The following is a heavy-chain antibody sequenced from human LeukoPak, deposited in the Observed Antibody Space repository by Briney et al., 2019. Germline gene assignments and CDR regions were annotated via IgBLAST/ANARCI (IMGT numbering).Heavy chain of an antibody. D-gene: IGHD2-15*01. CDR2: IGTAGDP. Sequence: GGSLRLSCAASGFTFSSYDMHWVRQATGKGLEWVSAIGTAGDPYYPGSVKGRFTICRENAKNSLYLQMNSLRAGDTAVYYCARVRLYCSGGSCYSVFDYWGQGTLVTVSS. CDR1: GFTFSSYD. CDR3: ARVRLYCSGGSCYSVFDY. J-gene: IGHJ4*02. V-gene: IGHV3-13*05.